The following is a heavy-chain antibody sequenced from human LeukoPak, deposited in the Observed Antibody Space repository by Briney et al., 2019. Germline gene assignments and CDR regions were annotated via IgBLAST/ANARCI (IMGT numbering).Heavy chain of an antibody. Sequence: PSETLSLTCAVSGGSISSGGYSWSWIRQPPGKGLEWIGYIYHSGSTYYNPPLKSRVTISVDRSKNQFSLKLSSVTAADTAVYYCARGDYGDLYFDYWGQGTLVTVSS. CDR3: ARGDYGDLYFDY. CDR1: GGSISSGGYS. D-gene: IGHD4-17*01. CDR2: IYHSGST. V-gene: IGHV4-30-2*01. J-gene: IGHJ4*02.